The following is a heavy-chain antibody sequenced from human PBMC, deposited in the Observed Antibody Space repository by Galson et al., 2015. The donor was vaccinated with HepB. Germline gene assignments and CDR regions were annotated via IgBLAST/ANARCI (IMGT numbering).Heavy chain of an antibody. CDR1: GYTFTGYY. D-gene: IGHD1-26*01. Sequence: SVKVSCKASGYTFTGYYMHWVRQAPGQGLEWMGRINPNSGDTNYAQKLQGRVTMTRDTSISTAYMELSSLRSDDTAVYYCARERSGSSNDAFDIWGQGTMVTVSS. V-gene: IGHV1-2*06. CDR2: INPNSGDT. CDR3: ARERSGSSNDAFDI. J-gene: IGHJ3*02.